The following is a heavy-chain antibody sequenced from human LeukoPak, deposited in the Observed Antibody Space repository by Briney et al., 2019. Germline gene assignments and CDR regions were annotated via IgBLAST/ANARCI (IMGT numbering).Heavy chain of an antibody. J-gene: IGHJ6*02. D-gene: IGHD3-10*01. CDR1: EFPLSSCS. Sequence: PGESLRLTCAVSEFPLSSCSKWGVSQHPARRRVEGLAISYGGGTTYYADSVKGRFTISRDKSKNTLYFQMNSLRAEDTAVYYCTKDIAHYYACLDVWGQGTTVTVSS. CDR3: TKDIAHYYACLDV. CDR2: ISYGGGTT. V-gene: IGHV3-23*01.